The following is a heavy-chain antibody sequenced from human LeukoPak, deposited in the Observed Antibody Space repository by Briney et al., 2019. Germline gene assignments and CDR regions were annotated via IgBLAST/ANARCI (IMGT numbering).Heavy chain of an antibody. V-gene: IGHV1-69*04. Sequence: ASVTDSCKPPVGTFITQDMSWVRQVPGKGLEWMGRITPMLRTTKYSQKFQGRVTISADKSTSAVYMELRGLRFEDTAVYCCAREYFYDSTGYGRTQYFNYWGQGTLVTVSS. J-gene: IGHJ1*01. CDR2: ITPMLRTT. CDR1: VGTFITQD. D-gene: IGHD3-22*01. CDR3: AREYFYDSTGYGRTQYFNY.